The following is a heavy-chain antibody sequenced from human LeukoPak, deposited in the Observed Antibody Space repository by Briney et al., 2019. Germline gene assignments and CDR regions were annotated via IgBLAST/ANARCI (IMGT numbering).Heavy chain of an antibody. J-gene: IGHJ5*02. CDR1: GGSISSTTYY. Sequence: SETLSLTCTVSGGSISSTTYYWGWIRQPPGKGLEWIGNIYYRGSTYYNPSLKSRVTISVDTSKNQFSLKLSSVTAADTAVYYCARETTAPGYSSAHPWGQGTLVTVSS. V-gene: IGHV4-39*02. CDR3: ARETTAPGYSSAHP. D-gene: IGHD6-13*01. CDR2: IYYRGST.